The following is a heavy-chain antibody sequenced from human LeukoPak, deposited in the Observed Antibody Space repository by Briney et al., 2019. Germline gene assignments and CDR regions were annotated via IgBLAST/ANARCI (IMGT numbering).Heavy chain of an antibody. CDR3: ARASLDPENWFDP. V-gene: IGHV1-69*13. D-gene: IGHD6-6*01. J-gene: IGHJ5*02. Sequence: SVKVSCKASGGTFSSYAISWVRQAPGQGLEWMGGIIPIFGTANYAQKFQGRVTITADESKSTAYMELSSMRSEDTAVYYCARASLDPENWFDPWGQGTLVTVSS. CDR2: IIPIFGTA. CDR1: GGTFSSYA.